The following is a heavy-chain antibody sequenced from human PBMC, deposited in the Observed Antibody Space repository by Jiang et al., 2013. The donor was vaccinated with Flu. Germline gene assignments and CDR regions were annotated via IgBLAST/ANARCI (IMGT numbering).Heavy chain of an antibody. V-gene: IGHV4-59*13. CDR2: IHYSGSS. CDR3: ARSDSSRWYDNYHYGMDV. D-gene: IGHD3-22*01. J-gene: IGHJ6*02. Sequence: GPGLVKPSETLSPTCTVSGDSISGYYWIWIRQSPGKGLEWIGHIHYSGSSKYSSSLKSRVTTSLITPRNQLSLKLSSVTAADTAIYYCARSDSSRWYDNYHYGMDVWGQGITVTVSS. CDR1: GDSISGYY.